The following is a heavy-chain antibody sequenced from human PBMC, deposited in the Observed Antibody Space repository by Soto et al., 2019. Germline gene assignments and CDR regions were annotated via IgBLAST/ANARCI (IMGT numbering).Heavy chain of an antibody. CDR3: ARDHSGYDPTPQTNFDY. CDR2: ISAYNGNT. V-gene: IGHV1-18*01. D-gene: IGHD5-12*01. Sequence: QVQLVQSGAEVKKPGASVKVSCKASGYTFTSYGISWVRQAPGQGLEWKGWISAYNGNTNYAQKLQGRVTMTTDTSTSTAYMELRSLRSDDTAVYYCARDHSGYDPTPQTNFDYWGQGTLVTVSS. J-gene: IGHJ4*02. CDR1: GYTFTSYG.